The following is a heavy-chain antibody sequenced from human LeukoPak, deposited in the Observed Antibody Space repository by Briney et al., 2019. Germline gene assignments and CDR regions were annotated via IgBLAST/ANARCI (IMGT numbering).Heavy chain of an antibody. CDR2: INHSGST. J-gene: IGHJ4*02. CDR3: ARGLSTRSVN. V-gene: IGHV4-34*01. CDR1: GGSFSGYY. Sequence: SETLSLTCAVYGGSFSGYYWSWIRQPPGKGLEWIGEINHSGSTNYNPSLKSRVTISVGTSKNQFSLKLSSVTAADTAVYYCARGLSTRSVNWGQGTLVTVSS. D-gene: IGHD4-11*01.